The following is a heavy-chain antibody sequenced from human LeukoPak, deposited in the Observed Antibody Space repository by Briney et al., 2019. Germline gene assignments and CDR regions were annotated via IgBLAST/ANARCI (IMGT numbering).Heavy chain of an antibody. CDR2: ISGSGGST. CDR3: AKVWVTMVRGVIIRYFQH. Sequence: GGSLRLSCGASGFTFSSYAMSWVRQAPGKGLEWVSAISGSGGSTYYADSVKGRFTISRDNSKNTLYLQMNSLRAEDTAVYYCAKVWVTMVRGVIIRYFQHWGQGTLVTVSS. CDR1: GFTFSSYA. D-gene: IGHD3-10*01. V-gene: IGHV3-23*01. J-gene: IGHJ1*01.